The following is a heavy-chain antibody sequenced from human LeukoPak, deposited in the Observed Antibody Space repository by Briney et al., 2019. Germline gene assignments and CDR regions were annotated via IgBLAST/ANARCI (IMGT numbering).Heavy chain of an antibody. D-gene: IGHD3-3*01. CDR1: GFTLDDYA. V-gene: IGHV3-9*01. J-gene: IGHJ4*02. CDR3: AKGITIFGVVIGLLDY. CDR2: ISWNSGSI. Sequence: GGSLRLSCAASGFTLDDYAMHWVRQAPGKGLEWVSGISWNSGSIGYADSVKGRFTISRDNAKNSLYLQMNSLRAEDTALYYCAKGITIFGVVIGLLDYWGQGTLVTVSS.